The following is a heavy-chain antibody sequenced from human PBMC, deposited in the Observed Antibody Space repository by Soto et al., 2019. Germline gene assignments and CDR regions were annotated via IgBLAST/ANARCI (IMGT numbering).Heavy chain of an antibody. Sequence: QVQLQESGPGLVKPSETLSLTCTVSGGSISGYYWTWIRQPPGKGLEWIGYIYYSGSTNYNPSLYSRVTISVDTSKNQFSLKLSSVTAADTAVYYCARDRYSSGFFDYWGQGTLVAVSS. D-gene: IGHD6-19*01. CDR2: IYYSGST. CDR1: GGSISGYY. J-gene: IGHJ4*02. CDR3: ARDRYSSGFFDY. V-gene: IGHV4-59*01.